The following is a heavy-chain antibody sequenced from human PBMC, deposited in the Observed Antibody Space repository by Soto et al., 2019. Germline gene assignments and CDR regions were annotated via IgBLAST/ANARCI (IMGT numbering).Heavy chain of an antibody. CDR3: EGWSCYYDMDV. D-gene: IGHD3-3*01. CDR2: IYTSGST. CDR1: GRAINSYS. Sequence: PSETLCLSCTVSGRAINSYSWSWIRQPAGKGLEWIAGIYTSGSTNYSPSLKSRVTMSLDTSKTQFSLRLTSMTAADPAVDYCEGWSCYYDMDVWGQGTTVTVSS. V-gene: IGHV4-4*07. J-gene: IGHJ6*02.